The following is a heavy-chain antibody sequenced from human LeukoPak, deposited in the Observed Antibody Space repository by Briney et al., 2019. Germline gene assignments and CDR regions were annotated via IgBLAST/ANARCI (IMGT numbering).Heavy chain of an antibody. CDR2: INPSGGST. V-gene: IGHV1-46*01. CDR1: GYTFTSYY. D-gene: IGHD3-22*01. J-gene: IGHJ4*02. CDR3: ARRAYNDSSGYYYEQSNYFDY. Sequence: ASVKVSCKASGYTFTSYYMHWVRQAPGQGLEWMGIINPSGGSTSYAQKFQGRVTMTRDTSTSTVYMELSSLRSEDTAVHYCARRAYNDSSGYYYEQSNYFDYWGQGTLVTVSS.